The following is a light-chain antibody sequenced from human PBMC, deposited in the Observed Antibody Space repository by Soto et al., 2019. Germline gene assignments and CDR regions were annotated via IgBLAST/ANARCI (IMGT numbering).Light chain of an antibody. J-gene: IGKJ5*01. Sequence: IVMPQYPTTLSLSPGGRAILSCRASQSGSSNLAWYQQKPGQAPRLLIYGTYIRATGIPARFSGSGSGTEFTLTISGLQSEDFAVYYCQQYSKWPLTFGQRTRLAI. CDR1: QSGSSN. CDR2: GTY. CDR3: QQYSKWPLT. V-gene: IGKV3-15*01.